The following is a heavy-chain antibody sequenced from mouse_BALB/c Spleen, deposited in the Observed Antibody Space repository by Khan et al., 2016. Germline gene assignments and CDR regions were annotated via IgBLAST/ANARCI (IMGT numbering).Heavy chain of an antibody. V-gene: IGHV1-61*01. CDR1: GYTFTSYW. CDR3: ARGVRRRSYYFDY. Sequence: QVQLKQSGAELVRPGASVKLSCKASGYTFTSYWMNWVKQRPGQGLEWSGMIDPSDSETHYNQMFKDKATLTVDQSSSTAYMQLSSLTSEDSAAYCCARGVRRRSYYFDYWGQGTPLTVSS. CDR2: IDPSDSET. D-gene: IGHD2-14*01. J-gene: IGHJ2*01.